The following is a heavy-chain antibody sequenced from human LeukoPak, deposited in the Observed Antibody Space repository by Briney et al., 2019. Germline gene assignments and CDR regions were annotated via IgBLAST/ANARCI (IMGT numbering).Heavy chain of an antibody. J-gene: IGHJ4*02. V-gene: IGHV3-7*05. Sequence: TGGSLRLSCAASGFTFSSYWMSWVRQTPEKGLEWVANIKQDGSEKVYLDSVKGRFTISRDNAQTSLYLHMNSLRAEDTAVYYCARGRSFDYWGQGTLVTVSS. D-gene: IGHD1-14*01. CDR1: GFTFSSYW. CDR2: IKQDGSEK. CDR3: ARGRSFDY.